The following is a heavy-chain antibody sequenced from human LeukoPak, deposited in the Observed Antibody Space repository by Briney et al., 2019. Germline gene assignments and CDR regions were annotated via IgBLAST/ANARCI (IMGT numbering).Heavy chain of an antibody. J-gene: IGHJ4*02. CDR3: ARAVRTGTPGTPNYYFDY. CDR2: IYYSGST. Sequence: SQTLSLTCTVSGGSISSGGYYWSWIRQHPGKGLVWIGYIYYSGSTYYNPSLKSRVTISVDTSKNQFSLKLSSVTAADTAVYYCARAVRTGTPGTPNYYFDYWGQGTLVTVSS. CDR1: GGSISSGGYY. D-gene: IGHD1-1*01. V-gene: IGHV4-31*03.